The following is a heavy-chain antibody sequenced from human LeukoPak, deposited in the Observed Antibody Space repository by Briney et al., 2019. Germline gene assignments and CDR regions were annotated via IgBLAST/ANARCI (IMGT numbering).Heavy chain of an antibody. CDR2: IYTSGST. Sequence: SETLSLTCTVSGGSISSGSYYWSWIRQPAGKGLEWIGRIYTSGSTNYNPSLRSRVTISVDTSKNQFSLNLSSMTAADTAVYYCARDRDYWNDAFDIWGQGTMVTVSS. D-gene: IGHD1-1*01. CDR3: ARDRDYWNDAFDI. CDR1: GGSISSGSYY. J-gene: IGHJ3*02. V-gene: IGHV4-61*02.